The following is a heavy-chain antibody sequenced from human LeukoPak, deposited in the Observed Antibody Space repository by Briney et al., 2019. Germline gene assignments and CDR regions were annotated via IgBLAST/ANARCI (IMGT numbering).Heavy chain of an antibody. CDR3: ARDLYYYDSSGYPVDY. CDR2: ISSSSSYI. CDR1: GFTFSSYS. Sequence: GGSLRLSCAASGFTFSSYSMNWVRQAPGKGLEWVSSISSSSSYIYYADSVKGRFTISRDNAKNSLYLQMNSLRAEDTAVYYCARDLYYYDSSGYPVDYWGQGTLVTVSS. D-gene: IGHD3-22*01. V-gene: IGHV3-21*01. J-gene: IGHJ4*02.